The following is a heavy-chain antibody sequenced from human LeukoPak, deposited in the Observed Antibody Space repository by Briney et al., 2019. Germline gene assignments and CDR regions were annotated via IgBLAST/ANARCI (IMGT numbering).Heavy chain of an antibody. CDR2: ISDDGANK. CDR3: AREEHLEWLLVGF. D-gene: IGHD3-3*01. J-gene: IGHJ4*02. CDR1: GFTFDSYA. Sequence: PGRSLRLSCTSSGFTFDSYAMHWVRQAPGKGLEWVAVISDDGANKYHADPVKGRFTISRDNSKNTLSLQMNSLRAEDTAMYYCAREEHLEWLLVGFWGQGTLVTVSS. V-gene: IGHV3-30*04.